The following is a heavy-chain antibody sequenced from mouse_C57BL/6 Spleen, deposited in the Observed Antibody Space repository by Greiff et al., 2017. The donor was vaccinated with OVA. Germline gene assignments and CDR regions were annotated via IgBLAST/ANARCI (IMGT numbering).Heavy chain of an antibody. CDR1: GYTFTSYW. CDR3: ARSGYSWLAY. Sequence: QVQLQQPGAELVRPGSSVKLSCKASGYTFTSYWMDWVKQRPGQGLEWIGNIYPSDSETHYNQKFKDKATLTVDKSSSTAYMQLSSLTSEDSAVYYCARSGYSWLAYWGQGTLVTVSA. V-gene: IGHV1-61*01. J-gene: IGHJ3*01. CDR2: IYPSDSET. D-gene: IGHD2-3*01.